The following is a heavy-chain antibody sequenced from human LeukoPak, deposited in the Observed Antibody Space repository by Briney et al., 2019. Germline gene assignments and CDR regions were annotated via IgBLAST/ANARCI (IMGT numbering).Heavy chain of an antibody. V-gene: IGHV1-8*01. D-gene: IGHD1-20*01. Sequence: ASEKVSCKTSGYTFTGYDINWVRQAAGQGFEWMGWVHPNSGDTGYAHNLQGRITITRDSSTATVFMELSSLRSEDTAMYYCARGRLNGNVDFWGQGTLVTVSS. CDR2: VHPNSGDT. CDR3: ARGRLNGNVDF. CDR1: GYTFTGYD. J-gene: IGHJ4*02.